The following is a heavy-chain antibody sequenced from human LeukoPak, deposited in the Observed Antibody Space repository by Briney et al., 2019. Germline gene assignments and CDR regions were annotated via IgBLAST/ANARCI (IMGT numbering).Heavy chain of an antibody. Sequence: PGGSLRLSCAPSGFTFSDYYMSWIRQAPGKGLEWVSYISSSSSYTNYADSVKGRFTISRDNAKNSLYLQMNSLRAEDTAVYFCARGMYYYDSSGYYAEYWGQGTLVTASS. D-gene: IGHD3-22*01. CDR1: GFTFSDYY. J-gene: IGHJ4*02. CDR3: ARGMYYYDSSGYYAEY. CDR2: ISSSSSYT. V-gene: IGHV3-11*06.